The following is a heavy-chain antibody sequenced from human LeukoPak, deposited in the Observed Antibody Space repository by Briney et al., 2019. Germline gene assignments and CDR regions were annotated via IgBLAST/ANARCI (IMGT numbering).Heavy chain of an antibody. CDR1: GFIFSRHW. CDR2: IKQDGSER. CDR3: ARDGGHSTDFDY. D-gene: IGHD2/OR15-2a*01. J-gene: IGHJ4*02. V-gene: IGHV3-7*01. Sequence: RGSLRLYCEASGFIFSRHWMSWVRQAPGKGPEWVANIKQDGSERYYVGSVKGRFTISRDNAKNLLYLQMNSLRAEDTALYYCARDGGHSTDFDYWGQGTLVTVSS.